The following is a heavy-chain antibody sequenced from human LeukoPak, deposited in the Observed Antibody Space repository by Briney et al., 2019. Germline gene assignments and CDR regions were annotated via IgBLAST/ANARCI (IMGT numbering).Heavy chain of an antibody. CDR1: GFRFSSFG. CDR2: ITAGGDST. CDR3: PKDNFTDSLTALEGDFDI. D-gene: IGHD3-9*01. V-gene: IGHV3-23*01. J-gene: IGHJ3*02. Sequence: PGWSLTLSCAASGFRFSSFGMSWVRQAPGKGLEWVSGITAGGDSTYYADYVQGRFTISRDNSKNTLYLQMNSLRAEDTAVYDCPKDNFTDSLTALEGDFDIWGQGTVVTVS.